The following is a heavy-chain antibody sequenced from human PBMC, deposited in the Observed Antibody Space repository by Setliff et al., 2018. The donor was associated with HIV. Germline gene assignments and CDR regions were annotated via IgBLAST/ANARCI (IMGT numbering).Heavy chain of an antibody. J-gene: IGHJ4*02. CDR2: IVSSSSNI. Sequence: GGSLRLSCAASGFTFSRYSMNWVRQAPGKGLEWVSYIVSSSSNINYADSVKGRFTISRDNGKNSLYLQMNGLRAEDTAVYYCAKEVVSALDYWGQGTLVTVSS. V-gene: IGHV3-48*01. D-gene: IGHD2-15*01. CDR3: AKEVVSALDY. CDR1: GFTFSRYS.